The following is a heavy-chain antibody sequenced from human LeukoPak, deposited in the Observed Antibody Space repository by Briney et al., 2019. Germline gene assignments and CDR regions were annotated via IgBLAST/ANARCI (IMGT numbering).Heavy chain of an antibody. CDR3: VVDFQHNCP. D-gene: IGHD2-21*01. J-gene: IGHJ5*02. CDR1: GFTVSSNY. Sequence: GGSLRLSCAASGFTVSSNYMSWVRQAPGKGLEWVSVIYSGGSTYYADSVKGRFTISRDNAKNTLYLQMNSPTIEDAAVYYCVVDFQHNCPWGQGTLVTVSS. CDR2: IYSGGST. V-gene: IGHV3-53*01.